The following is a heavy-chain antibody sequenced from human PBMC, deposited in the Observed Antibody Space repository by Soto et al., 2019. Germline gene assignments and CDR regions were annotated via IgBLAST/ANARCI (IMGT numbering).Heavy chain of an antibody. CDR2: LYSGGTT. V-gene: IGHV3-53*01. CDR3: ARGLYDSGSFYFDF. Sequence: EVQLSESGGDLRQPGGSLRLSCAASGFNFIRKYMIWVRQAPGKGLEWVSILYSGGTTYYADSVKGRFTISRDTSENTLYLQMNSLRAEDTAVYYCARGLYDSGSFYFDFWGQGTLVTVSS. D-gene: IGHD3-10*01. CDR1: GFNFIRKY. J-gene: IGHJ4*02.